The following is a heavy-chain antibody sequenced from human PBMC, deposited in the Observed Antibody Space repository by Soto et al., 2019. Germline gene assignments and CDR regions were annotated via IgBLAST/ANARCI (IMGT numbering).Heavy chain of an antibody. CDR3: VKYRVALAGFDV. J-gene: IGHJ3*01. Sequence: QVHLQESGPGLVKPSETLSLTCSVSGVSISSAFWSWIRQPAGKGLEYIGRFYADTSANENPSLKRQLSMSRDMSNTQLSLRLTSVTAADTGVYYCVKYRVALAGFDVWGHGTLVTVS. CDR1: GVSISSAF. D-gene: IGHD6-19*01. CDR2: FYADTSA. V-gene: IGHV4-4*07.